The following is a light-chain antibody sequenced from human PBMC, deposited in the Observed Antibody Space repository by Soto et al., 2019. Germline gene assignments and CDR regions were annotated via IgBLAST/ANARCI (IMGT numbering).Light chain of an antibody. J-gene: IGLJ2*01. Sequence: QSVLTQPPSVSGAPGQGVTISCTGSSSNIGAGYDVHWYQQLPGTAPKLLIHGNNNRPSGVPDRFSGSKSGTSASLAITGLQAEDEADYYCQSYDSSLSVVFGGGTKLTVL. V-gene: IGLV1-40*01. CDR1: SSNIGAGYD. CDR3: QSYDSSLSVV. CDR2: GNN.